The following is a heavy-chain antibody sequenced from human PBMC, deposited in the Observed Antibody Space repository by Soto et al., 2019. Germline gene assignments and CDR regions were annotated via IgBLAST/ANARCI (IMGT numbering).Heavy chain of an antibody. J-gene: IGHJ5*02. Sequence: PGGSLRLSCAASGFTFSGYDMTWVRQAPGKGLEWVSYISYTGRDTFYGESVKGRFAISRDNAKNSVYLQMNSLRAEDTAVYFCASLYWYRSDPWGQGTLVTVSS. CDR3: ASLYWYRSDP. D-gene: IGHD6-13*01. CDR2: ISYTGRDT. V-gene: IGHV3-11*01. CDR1: GFTFSGYD.